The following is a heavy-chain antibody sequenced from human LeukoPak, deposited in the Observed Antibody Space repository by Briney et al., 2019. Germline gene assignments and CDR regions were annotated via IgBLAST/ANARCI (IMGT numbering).Heavy chain of an antibody. CDR1: GGSLSSGCYH. J-gene: IGHJ4*02. V-gene: IGHV4-61*02. CDR3: ARDRLGWYYDSSGYSYFDY. Sequence: SDTLSLICTFSGGSLSSGCYHGTWIRQPTARVLEWIRRYYTSGTTNYNPSLKNRVTISVDTSKNQFSLKLSSVTAADTAVYYCARDRLGWYYDSSGYSYFDYWGQGTLVTVSS. CDR2: YYTSGTT. D-gene: IGHD3-22*01.